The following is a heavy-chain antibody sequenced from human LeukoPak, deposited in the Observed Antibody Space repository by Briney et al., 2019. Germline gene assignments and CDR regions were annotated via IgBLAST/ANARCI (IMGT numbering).Heavy chain of an antibody. D-gene: IGHD6-19*01. CDR2: INPNSGGT. J-gene: IGHJ4*02. Sequence: GASVKVSCKASGYTFTGYYMHWVRQAPGQGLEWMGWINPNSGGTNYAQKFQGRVTMTRDTSISTAYLELGRLRSDDTAVYYCARDPIAVAGPYFDYWGQGTLVTVSS. V-gene: IGHV1-2*02. CDR1: GYTFTGYY. CDR3: ARDPIAVAGPYFDY.